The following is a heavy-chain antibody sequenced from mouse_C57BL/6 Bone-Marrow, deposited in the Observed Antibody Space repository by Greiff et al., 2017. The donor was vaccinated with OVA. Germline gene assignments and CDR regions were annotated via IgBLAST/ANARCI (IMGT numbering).Heavy chain of an antibody. CDR3: TTWGTTVVAPNYFDY. V-gene: IGHV14-4*01. D-gene: IGHD1-1*01. CDR1: GFNIKDDY. Sequence: VQLQQSGAELVRPGASVKLSCTASGFNIKDDYMHWVKQRPEQGLEWIGWIDPENGDTEYASKFQGKATITADTSSNTAYLQLSSLTSEDTAVYYCTTWGTTVVAPNYFDYWGQGTTLTVSS. J-gene: IGHJ2*01. CDR2: IDPENGDT.